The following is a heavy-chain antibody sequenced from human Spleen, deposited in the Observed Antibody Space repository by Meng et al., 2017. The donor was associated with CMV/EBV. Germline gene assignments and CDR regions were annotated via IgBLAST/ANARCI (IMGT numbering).Heavy chain of an antibody. D-gene: IGHD3-3*01. Sequence: GVGVGWIRQPPGKALEWLALIYWNDDKHYSPSMKSRLTITKDTSKNQVVLTMTNMDPVDTATYYCALERRDVLRFLEWAAYNWFDPWGQGTLVTVSS. V-gene: IGHV2-5*01. J-gene: IGHJ5*02. CDR1: GVG. CDR3: ALERRDVLRFLEWAAYNWFDP. CDR2: IYWNDDK.